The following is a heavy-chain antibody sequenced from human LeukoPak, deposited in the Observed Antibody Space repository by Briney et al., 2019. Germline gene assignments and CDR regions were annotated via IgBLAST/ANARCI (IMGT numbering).Heavy chain of an antibody. Sequence: GGSLRLSCAASGFTLRSNYMSWVRQAPGKGLEWVSVIYSGGSTYYADSVKGRFTISRDNSENTLYLQMKSLRAEDTAVYYCARGDGYNFFDYWGQGTLVTVSS. CDR2: IYSGGST. CDR1: GFTLRSNY. D-gene: IGHD5-24*01. CDR3: ARGDGYNFFDY. V-gene: IGHV3-53*01. J-gene: IGHJ4*02.